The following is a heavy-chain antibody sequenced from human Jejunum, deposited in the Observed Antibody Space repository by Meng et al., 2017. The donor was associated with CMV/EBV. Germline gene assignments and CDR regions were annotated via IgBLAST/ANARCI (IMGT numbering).Heavy chain of an antibody. CDR3: ARDLSGYYSFVDY. CDR2: INPNNGGA. D-gene: IGHD3-22*01. V-gene: IGHV1-2*06. J-gene: IGHJ4*02. CDR1: GYTFTGYY. Sequence: QVQLVQSGAEVKRPGAAVKVSCKASGYTFTGYYMQWVRQAPGQGLEWMGRINPNNGGANYAQQFQGRVTMTTDTSISKAYMELSRLRSDDTAVYYCARDLSGYYSFVDYWGQGTLVTVSS.